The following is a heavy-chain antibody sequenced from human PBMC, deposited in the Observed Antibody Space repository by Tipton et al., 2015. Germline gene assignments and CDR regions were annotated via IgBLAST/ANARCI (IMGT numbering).Heavy chain of an antibody. D-gene: IGHD5-24*01. Sequence: SLRLSCAASGFRFDDYAMHWVRQAPGKGLEWVSSITWNSGRILYAHSVKGRFTISRDNAKNALFLQMNSLRLEDTALYYCAKDFYNVDSGFDFWGQGTLVTVSS. V-gene: IGHV3-9*01. J-gene: IGHJ4*02. CDR2: ITWNSGRI. CDR1: GFRFDDYA. CDR3: AKDFYNVDSGFDF.